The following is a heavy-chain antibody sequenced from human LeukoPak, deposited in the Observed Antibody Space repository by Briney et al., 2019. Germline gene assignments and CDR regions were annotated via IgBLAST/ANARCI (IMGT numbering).Heavy chain of an antibody. Sequence: GEPLRISCKVSGYSFTNYWITWVRKMPGKGLEWMGRIDPSDSYTKYSPSFQGLVSISADKSIATAYLQWSSLEASDTAMYSCARHAGDGGAFDVWGQGTMVTVSS. CDR1: GYSFTNYW. CDR3: ARHAGDGGAFDV. CDR2: IDPSDSYT. J-gene: IGHJ3*01. D-gene: IGHD2-2*01. V-gene: IGHV5-10-1*01.